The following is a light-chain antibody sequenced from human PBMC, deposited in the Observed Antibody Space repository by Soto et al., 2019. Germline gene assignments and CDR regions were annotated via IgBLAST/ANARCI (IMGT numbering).Light chain of an antibody. J-gene: IGKJ4*02. V-gene: IGKV3-11*01. CDR3: QQGSNWPG. CDR1: QSVSSY. CDR2: DAS. Sequence: EIVLTQSPATLSLSPGERATLSCRASQSVSSYLAWYQQKPGQAPRLLIYDASNRATGIPARFSGSGSGTVFTLTISSLEPEEFAFYYCQQGSNWPGFGGGTKVEIK.